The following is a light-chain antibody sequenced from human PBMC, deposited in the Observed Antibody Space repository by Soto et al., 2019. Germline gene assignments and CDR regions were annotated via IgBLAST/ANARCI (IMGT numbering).Light chain of an antibody. CDR1: QTVSSNF. V-gene: IGKV3-20*01. Sequence: EMVLTQSPDTLSLSPGERATLSCRASQTVSSNFLAWYQQRPGQAPRLLIYGASSRATGIPDRFSGSGSGTDFTLAISRLEPEDLAVYYSQQYGTSPETFGQGTKVDIK. CDR3: QQYGTSPET. CDR2: GAS. J-gene: IGKJ1*01.